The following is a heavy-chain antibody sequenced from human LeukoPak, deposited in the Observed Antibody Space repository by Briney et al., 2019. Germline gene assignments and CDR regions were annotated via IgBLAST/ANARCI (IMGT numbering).Heavy chain of an antibody. J-gene: IGHJ4*02. CDR2: IYYSGST. Sequence: KPSETLSLTCTVSGGSISSGGYYWSWIRQHPGKGLEWIGYIYYSGSTYYNPSLKSRVTISVDTSKNQFSLKLSSVTAADTAVYYCARGEGDYGGSGVYWGQGTLVTVSS. D-gene: IGHD4-23*01. CDR1: GGSISSGGYY. V-gene: IGHV4-31*03. CDR3: ARGEGDYGGSGVY.